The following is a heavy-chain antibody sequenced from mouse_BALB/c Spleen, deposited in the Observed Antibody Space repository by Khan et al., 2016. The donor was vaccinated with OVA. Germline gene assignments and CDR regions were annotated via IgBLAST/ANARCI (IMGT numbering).Heavy chain of an antibody. J-gene: IGHJ3*01. D-gene: IGHD3-1*01. CDR3: TGGGFGGFAY. Sequence: QVQLKESGAELVRPGTSVKVSCKASGYAFTNYLIEWVKQRPGQGLEWIGVINPGSGGTNYNEKFKGKATLTADKSSSTAYMQLSSLTSDVSAVDFCTGGGFGGFAYWGQGTLVTVSA. CDR1: GYAFTNYL. V-gene: IGHV1-54*01. CDR2: INPGSGGT.